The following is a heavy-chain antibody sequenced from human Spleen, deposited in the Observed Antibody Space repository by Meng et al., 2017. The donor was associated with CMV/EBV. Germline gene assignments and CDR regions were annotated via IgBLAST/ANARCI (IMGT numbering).Heavy chain of an antibody. J-gene: IGHJ5*02. Sequence: QVQLVESGGGLVKPGGSLRLPWAASAFTFSDYYMSWIRQAPGKGLEWVAVISYDGSNKYYADSVKGRFTISRDNSKNTLYLQMNSLRAEDTAVYYCARDRLWFGELSGRNWFDPWGQGTLVTVSS. CDR3: ARDRLWFGELSGRNWFDP. CDR2: ISYDGSNK. D-gene: IGHD3-10*01. V-gene: IGHV3-30-3*01. CDR1: AFTFSDYY.